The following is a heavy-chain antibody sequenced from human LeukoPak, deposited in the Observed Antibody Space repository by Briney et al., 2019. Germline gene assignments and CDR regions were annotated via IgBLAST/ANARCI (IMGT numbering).Heavy chain of an antibody. V-gene: IGHV4-39*07. J-gene: IGHJ5*02. CDR2: VYFDGGT. Sequence: KPSENLSLNCSGSGGSGTSGTYHWGWIRQPPGKGLEWIGSVYFDGGTHYKPSLQSRVTISVDTSKNQFSLRLSSVTAADTALYYCARDHYYDGRGRFDPWGQGTLVTVSS. D-gene: IGHD3-16*01. CDR3: ARDHYYDGRGRFDP. CDR1: GGSGTSGTYH.